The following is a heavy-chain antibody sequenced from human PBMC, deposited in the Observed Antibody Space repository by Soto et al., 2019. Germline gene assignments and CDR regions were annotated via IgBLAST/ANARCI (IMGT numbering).Heavy chain of an antibody. Sequence: SVKVSCKASGGTFSSYAISWVRQAPGQGLEWMGGIIPIFGTANYAQKFQGRVTITADKSTSTAYMELSSLRSEDTAVYYCARENKMVRGVIIRNLSGYYYYGMDVWGQGTTVTVSS. D-gene: IGHD3-10*01. CDR3: ARENKMVRGVIIRNLSGYYYYGMDV. J-gene: IGHJ6*02. CDR2: IIPIFGTA. CDR1: GGTFSSYA. V-gene: IGHV1-69*06.